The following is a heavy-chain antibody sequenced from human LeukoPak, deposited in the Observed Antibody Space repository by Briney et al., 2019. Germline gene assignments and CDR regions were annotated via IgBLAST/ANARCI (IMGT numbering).Heavy chain of an antibody. Sequence: GGSLRLSCAASGFTFRDYSMNWVRQAPGKGLEWVSYISTSGNYIYYADSVKGRFTISRDNAKNSLYLQMNSLRAEDTAVYYCAKTYIAARPRGAFDIWGQGTMVTVSS. CDR1: GFTFRDYS. V-gene: IGHV3-21*01. J-gene: IGHJ3*02. CDR2: ISTSGNYI. CDR3: AKTYIAARPRGAFDI. D-gene: IGHD6-6*01.